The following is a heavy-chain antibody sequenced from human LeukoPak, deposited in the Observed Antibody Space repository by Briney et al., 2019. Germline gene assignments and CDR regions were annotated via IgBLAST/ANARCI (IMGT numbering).Heavy chain of an antibody. CDR2: ISGSGGST. CDR3: AKNYCGGDCYLVQVDY. V-gene: IGHV3-23*01. Sequence: GGSLRLSCAASGFTFSSYAMSWVRQAPGKGLEWVSAISGSGGSTYYADSVKGRFTISRDNSKNTLYLKMNSLRAEDTAVYYCAKNYCGGDCYLVQVDYWGQGTLVTVSS. CDR1: GFTFSSYA. D-gene: IGHD2-21*02. J-gene: IGHJ4*02.